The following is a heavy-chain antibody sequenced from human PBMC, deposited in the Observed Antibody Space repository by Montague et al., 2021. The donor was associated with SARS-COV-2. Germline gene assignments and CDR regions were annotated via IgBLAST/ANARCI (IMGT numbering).Heavy chain of an antibody. D-gene: IGHD3-9*01. V-gene: IGHV1-18*01. CDR2: INSYNGET. J-gene: IGHJ3*02. Sequence: SVKVSCKASGYTFTNFGINWVRQAPGQGLERMGWINSYNGETKYEQNFLGRVSMTADTSTNTAYLVLRSLTSDDTGVYYCAGNVLGHFDWLFSGAANASCGIWGQGTLVIVSS. CDR3: AGNVLGHFDWLFSGAANASCGI. CDR1: GYTFTNFG.